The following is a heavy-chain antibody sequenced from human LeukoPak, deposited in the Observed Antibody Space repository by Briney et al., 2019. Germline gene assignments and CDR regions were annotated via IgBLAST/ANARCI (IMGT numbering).Heavy chain of an antibody. Sequence: PGGSLRLSCAASGFTFSSYAMSWVRQAPGKGLEWVSSVTGNGSGTSSTYYADSVKGRFTISRDNSKNTLYLQMNSLRAEDTALYYCAKEGTYNNFWSGYFHWGQGALVTVSS. CDR2: VTGNGSGTSST. J-gene: IGHJ4*02. V-gene: IGHV3-23*01. CDR1: GFTFSSYA. CDR3: AKEGTYNNFWSGYFH. D-gene: IGHD3-3*01.